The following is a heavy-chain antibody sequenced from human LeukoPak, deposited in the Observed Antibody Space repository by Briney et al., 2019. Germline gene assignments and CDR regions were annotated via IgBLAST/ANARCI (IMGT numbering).Heavy chain of an antibody. Sequence: PSETLSLTCTVSGGSISSSSYYWGWIRQPPGKGLEWIGSIYYSGSTYYNPSLKSRVTISVGTSKNQFSLKLSSVTAADTAVYYCARLDYYDSSGYYYENAFDIWGQGTMVTVSS. V-gene: IGHV4-39*01. D-gene: IGHD3-22*01. CDR1: GGSISSSSYY. CDR2: IYYSGST. CDR3: ARLDYYDSSGYYYENAFDI. J-gene: IGHJ3*02.